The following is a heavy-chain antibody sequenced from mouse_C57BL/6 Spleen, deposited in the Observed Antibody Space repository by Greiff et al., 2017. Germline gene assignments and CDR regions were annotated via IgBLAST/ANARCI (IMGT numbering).Heavy chain of an antibody. CDR3: ARPYGSSFYYAMDY. J-gene: IGHJ4*01. D-gene: IGHD1-1*01. V-gene: IGHV1-59*01. CDR2: IDPADSYT. CDR1: GYTFTSYW. Sequence: QVQLQQPGAELVRPGTSVKLSCKASGYTFTSYWMHWVKQRPGQGLEWIGVIDPADSYTNYNQKFKGKATLTVDTSSSTAYMQHSSLTSEDSAVYYCARPYGSSFYYAMDYWGQGTSVTVSS.